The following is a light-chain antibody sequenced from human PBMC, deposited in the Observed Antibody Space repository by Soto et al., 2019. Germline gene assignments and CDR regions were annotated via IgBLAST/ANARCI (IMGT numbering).Light chain of an antibody. J-gene: IGKJ4*01. Sequence: EIVLTQSPAPLSLFPGERATLSCRASQSVSSYLAWYQQKAGQAPRLLIYDASNRATGIPLRLSGSGSGTDFTLTISSLEPEDFAVYYCQQSSTWPPLTFGGGTRVEVE. CDR2: DAS. CDR1: QSVSSY. V-gene: IGKV3-11*01. CDR3: QQSSTWPPLT.